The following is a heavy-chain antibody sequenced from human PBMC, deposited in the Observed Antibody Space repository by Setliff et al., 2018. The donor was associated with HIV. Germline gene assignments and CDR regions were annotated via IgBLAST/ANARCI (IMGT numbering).Heavy chain of an antibody. V-gene: IGHV4-39*07. CDR1: GASIKRSNSS. Sequence: SETLSLTCTVSGASIKRSNSSWGWIRQSPGRGLEWIANFYYSGNINYNPSLRSRVTISVDTSKNQFSLKVSSVTAADTAVYYCARERSLITNRRYFDSWGQGTLVTVSS. CDR3: ARERSLITNRRYFDS. D-gene: IGHD3-16*01. J-gene: IGHJ4*02. CDR2: FYYSGNI.